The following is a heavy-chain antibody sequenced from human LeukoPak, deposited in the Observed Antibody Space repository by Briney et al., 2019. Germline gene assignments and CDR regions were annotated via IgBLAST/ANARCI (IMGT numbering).Heavy chain of an antibody. CDR2: ISAYNSDT. CDR1: GGTFSSYG. Sequence: GASVKVSCKASGGTFSSYGISWVRQAPGRGLEWMGWISAYNSDTSYAQKLRGRVTMTTDTSTTTAYMELRSLGSDDTAVYYCARAPPGAAAGPADDYWGQGTLVIVSS. CDR3: ARAPPGAAAGPADDY. J-gene: IGHJ4*02. D-gene: IGHD6-13*01. V-gene: IGHV1-18*01.